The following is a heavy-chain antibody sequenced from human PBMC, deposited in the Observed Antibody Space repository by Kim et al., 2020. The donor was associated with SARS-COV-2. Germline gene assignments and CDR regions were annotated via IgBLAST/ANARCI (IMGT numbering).Heavy chain of an antibody. Sequence: SETLSLTCTVSGGSISSYYWSWIRQPPGKGLEWIGYIYYSGSTNYNPSLKSRVTISVDTSKNQFSLKLSSVTAADTAVYYCARVKMVRAVTYGMDVWGEGTTVTVSS. D-gene: IGHD3-10*01. V-gene: IGHV4-59*01. CDR1: GGSISSYY. J-gene: IGHJ6*04. CDR2: IYYSGST. CDR3: ARVKMVRAVTYGMDV.